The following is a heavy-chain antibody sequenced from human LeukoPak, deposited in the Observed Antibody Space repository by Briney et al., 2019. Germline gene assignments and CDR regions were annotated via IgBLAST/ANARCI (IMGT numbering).Heavy chain of an antibody. V-gene: IGHV4-34*01. Sequence: PSETLSLTCTVSGGSISSYYWSWIRQPPGKGLEWIGEINHSGSTNYNPSLKSRVTISVDTSKNQFSLKLSSVTAADTAVYYCARGVTAAAGYNWFDPWGQGTLVTVSS. D-gene: IGHD6-13*01. CDR2: INHSGST. CDR1: GGSISSYY. J-gene: IGHJ5*02. CDR3: ARGVTAAAGYNWFDP.